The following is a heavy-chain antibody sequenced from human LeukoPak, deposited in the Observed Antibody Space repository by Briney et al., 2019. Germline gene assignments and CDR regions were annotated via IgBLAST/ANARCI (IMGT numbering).Heavy chain of an antibody. CDR3: ARGAISRLENWFDP. CDR2: INHSGST. J-gene: IGHJ5*02. Sequence: SETLSLTCAVYGGSFSGYYWRWLRQSPAKGLEWIGEINHSGSTTYNPSLKSRVTISVDTSKKQFSLKLSSVTAADTAVYYCARGAISRLENWFDPWGQGTLVTVSS. D-gene: IGHD3-16*01. CDR1: GGSFSGYY. V-gene: IGHV4-34*01.